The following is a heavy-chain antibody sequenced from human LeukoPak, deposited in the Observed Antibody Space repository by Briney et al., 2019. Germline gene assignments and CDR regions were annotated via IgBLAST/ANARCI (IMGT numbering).Heavy chain of an antibody. V-gene: IGHV3-11*01. J-gene: IGHJ6*02. CDR3: ARDLVDYGMDV. Sequence: GGTLRLSCAASGFTFSDYYMSWLRQAPGKGREWVSYLSFSGSNIYYADYVKGRFTIYRYNAKNSLYLQMNSLRAEDTAVYYCARDLVDYGMDVWGQGTTVTVSS. CDR1: GFTFSDYY. CDR2: LSFSGSNI.